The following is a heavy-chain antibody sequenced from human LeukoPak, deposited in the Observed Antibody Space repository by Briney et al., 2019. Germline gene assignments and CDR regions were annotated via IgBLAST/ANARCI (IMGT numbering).Heavy chain of an antibody. CDR3: AGVLVGAIGNYFDY. CDR2: INPSGGST. D-gene: IGHD1-26*01. V-gene: IGHV1-46*01. Sequence: GASVKVSCKASGYTFTSYYMHRVRQAPGQGLEWMGMINPSGGSTNYAQKFQGRVTMTRDTSTSTVYLELSSLRSEDTAVYYCAGVLVGAIGNYFDYWGQGTLVTVSS. CDR1: GYTFTSYY. J-gene: IGHJ4*02.